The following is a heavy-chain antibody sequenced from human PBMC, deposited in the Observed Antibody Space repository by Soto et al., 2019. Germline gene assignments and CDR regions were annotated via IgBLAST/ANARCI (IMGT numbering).Heavy chain of an antibody. Sequence: GGSLRLSCAASGFTFDDYAMHWVRQAPGKGLEWVSGISWNSGSIGYADSVKGRFTISRDNAKNSLYLQMNSLRAEDTALYYCAKDRRPTTVTTYAFDIWGQGTMVTVSS. J-gene: IGHJ3*02. V-gene: IGHV3-9*01. CDR3: AKDRRPTTVTTYAFDI. CDR2: ISWNSGSI. D-gene: IGHD4-17*01. CDR1: GFTFDDYA.